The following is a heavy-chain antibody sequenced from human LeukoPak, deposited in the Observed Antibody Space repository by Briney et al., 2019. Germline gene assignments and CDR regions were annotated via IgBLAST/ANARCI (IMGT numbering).Heavy chain of an antibody. CDR1: GYTFTGYY. V-gene: IGHV1-2*02. CDR2: INPNSGGT. Sequence: ASVKVSCKASGYTFTGYYVHWVRQAPGQGLEWMGWINPNSGGTNYAQKFQGRVTMTRDTSISTAYMELSRLRSDDTAVYYCARGVVAATFGHYYYYGMDVWGQGTTVTVSS. D-gene: IGHD2-15*01. CDR3: ARGVVAATFGHYYYYGMDV. J-gene: IGHJ6*02.